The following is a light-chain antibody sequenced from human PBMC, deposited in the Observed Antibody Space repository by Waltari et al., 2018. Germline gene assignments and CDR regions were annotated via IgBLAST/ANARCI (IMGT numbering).Light chain of an antibody. V-gene: IGKV1-9*01. CDR1: KGIRTY. Sequence: IQLTQSPSSLSASVGDRVTITCRASKGIRTYLAWYQLNPGNAPKLLIYAASTLQSGVPSRFSGSGSGTDFTLTISSLQPEDFATYYCQQLNSYQWTFGQGTKVEIK. J-gene: IGKJ1*01. CDR3: QQLNSYQWT. CDR2: AAS.